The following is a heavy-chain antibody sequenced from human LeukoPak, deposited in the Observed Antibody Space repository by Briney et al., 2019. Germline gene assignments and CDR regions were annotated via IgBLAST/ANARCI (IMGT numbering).Heavy chain of an antibody. V-gene: IGHV3-30*18. J-gene: IGHJ3*02. CDR1: GFTFSSYG. Sequence: SGGSLRLSCAASGFTFSSYGMHWVRQAPGKGLEWVAVISYDGSNKYYADSVKGRFTISRDNSKNTLYLQVNSLRAEDTAVYYCAKFSITMIVVATPYMEDAFDIWGQGTMVTVSS. D-gene: IGHD3-22*01. CDR3: AKFSITMIVVATPYMEDAFDI. CDR2: ISYDGSNK.